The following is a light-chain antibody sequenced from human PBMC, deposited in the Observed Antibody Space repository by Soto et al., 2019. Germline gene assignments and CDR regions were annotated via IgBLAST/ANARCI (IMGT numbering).Light chain of an antibody. Sequence: IQMTQSPSTLAASVGDRVTITCRASQNVSTWVAWYQQKPGMAPNLLIYDASTLLRGVSSTFSATGTGTEFTLTISGLQPDDFATYFCHQYSRSSTFGHGTRVDI. V-gene: IGKV1-5*01. CDR1: QNVSTW. CDR2: DAS. J-gene: IGKJ1*01. CDR3: HQYSRSST.